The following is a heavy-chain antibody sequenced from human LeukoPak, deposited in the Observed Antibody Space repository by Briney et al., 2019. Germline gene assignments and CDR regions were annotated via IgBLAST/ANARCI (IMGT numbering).Heavy chain of an antibody. Sequence: SQTLSLTCAVYGGSFSGYYWNWIRQPPGKGLEWIGEIDHSGSAKYNPSLKSRVTISADTPKKQFSLKLSSVTAADTAVYYCARGSPDPGYSSSWYVRGVYYFDYWGQGTLVTVSS. CDR1: GGSFSGYY. CDR3: ARGSPDPGYSSSWYVRGVYYFDY. V-gene: IGHV4-34*01. J-gene: IGHJ4*02. CDR2: IDHSGSA. D-gene: IGHD6-13*01.